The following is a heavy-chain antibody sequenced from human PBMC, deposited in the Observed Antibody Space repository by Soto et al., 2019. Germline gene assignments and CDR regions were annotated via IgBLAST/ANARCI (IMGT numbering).Heavy chain of an antibody. CDR2: ISSDVSKK. V-gene: IGHV3-30*03. Sequence: QVQLVESGGGVVQPGRSLRLSCVASGFTFSNNGIHWVRQAPGKGLEWVAVISSDVSKKYYADSVKGRFTISRDNSKNTLYLQMNSLRAEDTAVYYCAMDLYGSSSRFDYWGQGTLVTVSS. J-gene: IGHJ4*02. CDR3: AMDLYGSSSRFDY. CDR1: GFTFSNNG. D-gene: IGHD2-15*01.